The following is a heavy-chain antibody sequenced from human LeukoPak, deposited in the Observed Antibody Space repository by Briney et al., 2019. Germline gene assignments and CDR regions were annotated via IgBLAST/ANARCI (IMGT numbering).Heavy chain of an antibody. V-gene: IGHV3-73*01. Sequence: PGGSLKLSCAASGFTFSGSPMHWVRQASGKGLVWVGRIKTKPNTYATAYAASVKGRFTISRDDSKNTAYLQMNSLKTEDTAVYYCTRQLYSGYDWSLDYWGQGTLVTVSS. D-gene: IGHD5-12*01. CDR2: IKTKPNTYAT. J-gene: IGHJ4*02. CDR1: GFTFSGSP. CDR3: TRQLYSGYDWSLDY.